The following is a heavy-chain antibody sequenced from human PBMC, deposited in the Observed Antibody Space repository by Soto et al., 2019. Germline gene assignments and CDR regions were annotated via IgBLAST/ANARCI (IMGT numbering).Heavy chain of an antibody. V-gene: IGHV4-61*08. CDR1: GGSISSADFY. CDR3: ARGGYRTLAWFDP. J-gene: IGHJ5*02. D-gene: IGHD5-18*01. Sequence: AETLSLTCSVSGGSISSADFYWNWIRQHPGKGLEWIGYIYYSGTTNYNPSLKGRVTISIDSSKNQVSLRLKSVTAADTAVYYCARGGYRTLAWFDPWGQGTLVTVSS. CDR2: IYYSGTT.